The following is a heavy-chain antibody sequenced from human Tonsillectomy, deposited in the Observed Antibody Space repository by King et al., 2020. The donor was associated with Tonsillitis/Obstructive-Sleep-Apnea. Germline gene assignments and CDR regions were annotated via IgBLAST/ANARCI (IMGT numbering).Heavy chain of an antibody. Sequence: VQLVESGGGVVQPGRSLRLSCAASGFTFSSYAIHWVRQAPGKGLEWVAVISYDGSSNYYADSVKGRFTISRDKSKNTLYLQMNSLRAEDTAVYYCARDLTPDVWRGYSWDGGMDVWGQGTTVTVSS. CDR1: GFTFSSYA. J-gene: IGHJ6*02. V-gene: IGHV3-30*04. CDR2: ISYDGSSN. D-gene: IGHD3-16*01. CDR3: ARDLTPDVWRGYSWDGGMDV.